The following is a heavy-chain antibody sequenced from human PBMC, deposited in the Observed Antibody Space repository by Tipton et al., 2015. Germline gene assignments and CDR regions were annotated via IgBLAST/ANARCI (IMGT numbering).Heavy chain of an antibody. CDR2: VYYSGST. J-gene: IGHJ3*02. D-gene: IGHD3-22*01. V-gene: IGHV4-61*01. Sequence: TLSLTCTVSGGSVSSGSYYWSWIRQPPGKGLECIGYVYYSGSTNYNPSLKSRVTISVDTSKNQFSLKLTSVTTADTAVYYCATDSYYSDSSGYSDAFDIWGQGTTVTVSS. CDR1: GGSVSSGSYY. CDR3: ATDSYYSDSSGYSDAFDI.